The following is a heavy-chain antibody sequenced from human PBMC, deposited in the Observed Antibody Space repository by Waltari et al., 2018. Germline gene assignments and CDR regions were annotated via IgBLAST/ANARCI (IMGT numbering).Heavy chain of an antibody. D-gene: IGHD1-26*01. V-gene: IGHV7-4-1*02. CDR3: ARGGGTFSKPQYFDS. CDR1: GYIFTTYG. J-gene: IGHJ4*02. Sequence: QVQLVQSGSELKKPGASVKVSCKASGYIFTTYGINWVRQAPGQGLEWMGWINTHTGNPTYVQGSTGRFVFSLDTSVSTAYLQISSLKAEDSVIYYCARGGGTFSKPQYFDSWGQGTRVTVSS. CDR2: INTHTGNP.